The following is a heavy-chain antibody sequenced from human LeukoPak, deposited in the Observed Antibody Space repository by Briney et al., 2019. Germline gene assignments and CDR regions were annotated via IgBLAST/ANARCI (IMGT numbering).Heavy chain of an antibody. CDR3: ANRLHNQLAYCGGDCFDAFDI. CDR2: ISGSGGST. Sequence: PGGSLRLSCAASGFTVSSSYMTWVRQAPGKGLEWVSAISGSGGSTYYADSVKGRFTISRDNSKNTLYLQMNSLRAEDTAVYYCANRLHNQLAYCGGDCFDAFDIWGQGTMVTVSS. CDR1: GFTVSSSY. J-gene: IGHJ3*02. D-gene: IGHD2-21*02. V-gene: IGHV3-23*01.